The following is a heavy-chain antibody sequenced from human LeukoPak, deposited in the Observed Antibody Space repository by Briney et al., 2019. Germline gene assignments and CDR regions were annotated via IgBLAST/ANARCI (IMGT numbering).Heavy chain of an antibody. D-gene: IGHD6-19*01. CDR2: ISYDGSNK. CDR1: GFTFSSYG. Sequence: GGSLRLSCAASGFTFSSYGMHWVRQAPGKGLEWVAVISYDGSNKYYADSVKGRFTISRDNSKNTLYLQMNSLRAEDTAVYYCARGGIAVAANYWGQGTLVTVSS. CDR3: ARGGIAVAANY. J-gene: IGHJ4*02. V-gene: IGHV3-30*03.